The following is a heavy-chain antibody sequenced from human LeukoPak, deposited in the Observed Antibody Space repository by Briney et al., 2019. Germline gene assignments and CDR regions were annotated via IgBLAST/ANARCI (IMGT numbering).Heavy chain of an antibody. Sequence: SETLSFTCTVSGGSVSSGSYYWSWIRQPPGKGLEWIGYIYYSGSTNYNPSLKSRVTISVDTSKNQFSLKLSSVTAADTAVYYCAREDGSSWFSFDYWGQGTLVTVSS. CDR1: GGSVSSGSYY. V-gene: IGHV4-61*01. CDR2: IYYSGST. J-gene: IGHJ4*02. CDR3: AREDGSSWFSFDY. D-gene: IGHD6-13*01.